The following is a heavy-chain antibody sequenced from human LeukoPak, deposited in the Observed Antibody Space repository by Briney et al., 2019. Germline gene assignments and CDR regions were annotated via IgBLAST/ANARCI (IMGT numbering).Heavy chain of an antibody. CDR2: IYPGDSDT. CDR3: ARRPYYYDSSGYYFDY. Sequence: GGSLKISCKGSGYSFTGYWIGWVRQMPGKGLEWMGIIYPGDSDTRYSPSFQGQVTISADKSISTAYLQWSSLKASDTAMYYCARRPYYYDSSGYYFDYWGQGTLVTVSS. D-gene: IGHD3-22*01. CDR1: GYSFTGYW. V-gene: IGHV5-51*03. J-gene: IGHJ4*02.